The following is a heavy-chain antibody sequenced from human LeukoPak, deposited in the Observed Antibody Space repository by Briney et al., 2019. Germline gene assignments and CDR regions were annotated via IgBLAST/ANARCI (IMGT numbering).Heavy chain of an antibody. D-gene: IGHD3-16*02. J-gene: IGHJ4*02. CDR2: IFPIFGTA. CDR1: GGTFSSYA. Sequence: SVKVSCKASGGTFSSYAISWVRQAPGQGLEWMGGIFPIFGTANYAQKFQGRVTITADESTSTAYMELSSLRSEDTAVYYCASGSFGGVIVIPTFDYWGQGTLVTVSS. V-gene: IGHV1-69*13. CDR3: ASGSFGGVIVIPTFDY.